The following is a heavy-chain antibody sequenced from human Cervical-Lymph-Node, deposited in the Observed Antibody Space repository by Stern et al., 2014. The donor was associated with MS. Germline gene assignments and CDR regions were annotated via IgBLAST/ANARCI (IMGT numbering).Heavy chain of an antibody. CDR1: GYSFSSYW. D-gene: IGHD6-13*01. Sequence: VQLMPSGAEVKTPGESLKISCTGSGYSFSSYWILWVRHVPGKGLQWMGIIQPGDSDTRYSPSFQGQVTISADKSITTAYLQWSSLAASDTAVYYCARTRYSSSWYVFDPWGQGTLVTVSS. V-gene: IGHV5-51*03. J-gene: IGHJ5*02. CDR3: ARTRYSSSWYVFDP. CDR2: IQPGDSDT.